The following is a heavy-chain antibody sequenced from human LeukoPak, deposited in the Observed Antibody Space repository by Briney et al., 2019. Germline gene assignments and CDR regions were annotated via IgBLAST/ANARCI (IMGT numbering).Heavy chain of an antibody. V-gene: IGHV4-39*07. CDR1: GGSISSSSYY. D-gene: IGHD4-23*01. J-gene: IGHJ6*02. CDR3: ARTVVTDYYYGTDV. Sequence: SETLSLTCTVSGGSISSSSYYWGWIRQPPGKGLEWIGSIYYSGSTYYNPSLKSRVTISVDTSKNQFSLKLSSVTATDTAVYYCARTVVTDYYYGTDVWGQGTTVTVSS. CDR2: IYYSGST.